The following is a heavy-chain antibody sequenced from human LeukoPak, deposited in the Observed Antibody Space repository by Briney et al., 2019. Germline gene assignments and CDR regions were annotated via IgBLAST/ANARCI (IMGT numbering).Heavy chain of an antibody. J-gene: IGHJ4*02. Sequence: SVTVSCKASGGTFSSYAISWVRQAPGQGLEWMGRIIPILGIANYAQKFQGRVTITADKSTSTAYMELSSLRSEDTAVYYCATGRYFDWLVFDYWGQGTLVTVSS. CDR2: IIPILGIA. V-gene: IGHV1-69*04. D-gene: IGHD3-9*01. CDR3: ATGRYFDWLVFDY. CDR1: GGTFSSYA.